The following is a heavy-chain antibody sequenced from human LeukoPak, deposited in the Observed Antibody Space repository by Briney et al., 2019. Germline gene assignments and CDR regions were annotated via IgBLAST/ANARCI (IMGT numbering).Heavy chain of an antibody. CDR3: TRDPHALDF. J-gene: IGHJ4*02. Sequence: GGSLRLSCAASGFTFSSYSMNWVLQAPGKGLEWVSYITSSSSTIYYADSVKGRFTISRDNAKNSLYLQMNSLSDEDTAVYYCTRDPHALDFWGQGTLVTVSS. CDR2: ITSSSSTI. CDR1: GFTFSSYS. V-gene: IGHV3-48*02.